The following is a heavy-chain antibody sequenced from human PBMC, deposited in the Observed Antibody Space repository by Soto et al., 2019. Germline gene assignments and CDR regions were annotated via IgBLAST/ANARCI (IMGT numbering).Heavy chain of an antibody. Sequence: QVQLQESGPGLVKPSGTLSLTCAVSGGSISSSNWWSWVRQPPGKGLEWIGEIYHSGSTNYNPSLKSRDTISVDKSKNQFSLKLSSVTAADTAVYYCARWGDSGYDWRVFDYWGQGTLVTVSS. V-gene: IGHV4-4*02. CDR3: ARWGDSGYDWRVFDY. CDR2: IYHSGST. D-gene: IGHD5-12*01. CDR1: GGSISSSNW. J-gene: IGHJ4*02.